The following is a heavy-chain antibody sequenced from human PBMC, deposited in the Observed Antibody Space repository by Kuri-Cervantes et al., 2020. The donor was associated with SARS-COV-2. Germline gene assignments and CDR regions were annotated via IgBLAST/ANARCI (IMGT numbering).Heavy chain of an antibody. CDR3: ARGGSMIVVRRYFDY. V-gene: IGHV4-34*01. D-gene: IGHD3-22*01. CDR2: INHSGST. CDR1: GGSFSGYY. J-gene: IGHJ4*02. Sequence: SQTLSLTCAVYGGSFSGYYWSWIRQPPGKGLEWIGEINHSGSTNYNPSLKSRVTISVDTSKNQFSLKLSSVIAADTAVYYCARGGSMIVVRRYFDYWGQGTLVTVSS.